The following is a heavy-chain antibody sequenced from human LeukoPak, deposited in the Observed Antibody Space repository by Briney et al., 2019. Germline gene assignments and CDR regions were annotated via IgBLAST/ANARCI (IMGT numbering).Heavy chain of an antibody. Sequence: GGSLRLSCAASGFTFSSYAMSWVRQAPGKGREWVSAISGSGGSTYYADSVKARFTISRDNSKNTLYLQMNSLRAEDTAVYYCAKAPTREMYYDFWSGYSNWFDPWGQGTLVTVSS. D-gene: IGHD3-3*01. V-gene: IGHV3-23*01. CDR1: GFTFSSYA. CDR2: ISGSGGST. J-gene: IGHJ5*02. CDR3: AKAPTREMYYDFWSGYSNWFDP.